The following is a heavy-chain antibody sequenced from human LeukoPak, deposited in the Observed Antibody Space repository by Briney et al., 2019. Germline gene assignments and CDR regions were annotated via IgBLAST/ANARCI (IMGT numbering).Heavy chain of an antibody. D-gene: IGHD3-22*01. Sequence: GASVKDSCKASGYTFTSYGISWVRQAPGQGLEWMGCISAYNGKTNYAQKLHGRVTMTTDTSTSTAYMEMRSLRSDDTAVYYCARPYYDSSAPPYAYWGQGTLVTVSS. CDR3: ARPYYDSSAPPYAY. CDR2: ISAYNGKT. J-gene: IGHJ4*02. V-gene: IGHV1-18*01. CDR1: GYTFTSYG.